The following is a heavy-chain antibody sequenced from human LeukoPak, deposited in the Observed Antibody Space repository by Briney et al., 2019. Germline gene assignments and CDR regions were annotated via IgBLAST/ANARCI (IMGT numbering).Heavy chain of an antibody. V-gene: IGHV1-69*04. CDR3: ARDSYSSKSVLKFQH. CDR1: GGTFSSYA. D-gene: IGHD6-13*01. CDR2: IIPILGIA. Sequence: WASVKVSCKASGGTFSSYAISWVRQAPGQGLEWMGMIIPILGIANYAQKFQGRVTITADKSTSTAYMELSSLRSEDTAVYYCARDSYSSKSVLKFQHWGQGTLVTVSS. J-gene: IGHJ1*01.